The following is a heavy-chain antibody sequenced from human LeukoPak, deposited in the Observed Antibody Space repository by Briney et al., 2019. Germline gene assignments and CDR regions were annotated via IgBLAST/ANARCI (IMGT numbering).Heavy chain of an antibody. D-gene: IGHD1-26*01. V-gene: IGHV3-23*01. Sequence: PGGSLRLSCVASGFTFSNYAMSWIRQAPGKGLEWVSSISVGGTTTYYADSVKGRFSISRDNSENTLYLQMNGLRAEDTAVYYCARAPHAFYSGSYYYWGQGTLVTVSS. CDR2: ISVGGTTT. J-gene: IGHJ4*02. CDR3: ARAPHAFYSGSYYY. CDR1: GFTFSNYA.